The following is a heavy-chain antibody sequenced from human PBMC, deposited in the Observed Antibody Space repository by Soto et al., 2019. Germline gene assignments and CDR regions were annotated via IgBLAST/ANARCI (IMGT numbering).Heavy chain of an antibody. D-gene: IGHD4-17*01. CDR1: GFTFSSYG. J-gene: IGHJ6*02. CDR2: ISYDGSNK. Sequence: GGSLRLSCAASGFTFSSYGMHWARQAPGKGLEWVAVISYDGSNKYYADSVKGRFTISRDNSKNTLYLQMNSLRAEDTAVYYCAKDSDPTVTNYYYYGMDVWGQGTTVTVSS. V-gene: IGHV3-30*18. CDR3: AKDSDPTVTNYYYYGMDV.